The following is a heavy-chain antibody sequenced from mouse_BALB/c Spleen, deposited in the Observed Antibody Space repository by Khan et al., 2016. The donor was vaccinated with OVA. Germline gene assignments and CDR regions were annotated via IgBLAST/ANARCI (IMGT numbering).Heavy chain of an antibody. CDR1: GYTFTTAG. J-gene: IGHJ4*01. CDR2: INTHSGVP. D-gene: IGHD2-14*01. CDR3: ARGGAAYYRNDGGAMDY. V-gene: IGHV9-4*02. Sequence: QIQLVQSGPELKKPGETVRISCKASGYTFTTAGMQWVQKMPGKGLKWIGWINTHSGVPKYAEDFKGRFAFSLETPASTAYLQITNLKNEDTATYFCARGGAAYYRNDGGAMDYWGQGTSVTVSS.